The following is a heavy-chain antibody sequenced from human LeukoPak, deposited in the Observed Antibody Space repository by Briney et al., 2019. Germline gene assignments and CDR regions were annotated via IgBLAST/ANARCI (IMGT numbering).Heavy chain of an antibody. Sequence: ASVKVSCKASGYTFTTYYMRCVRHAPQQGVEWMGWINPNNGGTNYAQKFQGRVTMTTDTSTSTDYMELSRLRSDDTAVYYCARESSLSGYSSDAFDIWGQGTMVTVSS. CDR3: ARESSLSGYSSDAFDI. D-gene: IGHD3-22*01. CDR1: GYTFTTYY. V-gene: IGHV1-2*02. CDR2: INPNNGGT. J-gene: IGHJ3*02.